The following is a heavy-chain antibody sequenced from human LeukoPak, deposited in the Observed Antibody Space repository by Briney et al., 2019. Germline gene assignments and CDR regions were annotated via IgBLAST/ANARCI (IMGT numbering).Heavy chain of an antibody. CDR3: ARERHGSSLFDY. CDR1: GYTFTSYY. D-gene: IGHD6-13*01. V-gene: IGHV1-2*02. CDR2: INPNSGGT. J-gene: IGHJ4*02. Sequence: GASVKVSCKASGYTFTSYYMHWVRQAPGQGLEWMGWINPNSGGTNYAQKFQGRVTMTRDTSISTAYMELSRLRSDDTAVYYCARERHGSSLFDYWGQGTLVTVSS.